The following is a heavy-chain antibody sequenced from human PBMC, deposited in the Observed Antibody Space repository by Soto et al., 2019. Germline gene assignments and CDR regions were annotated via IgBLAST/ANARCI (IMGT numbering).Heavy chain of an antibody. CDR1: GFTFSDYY. Sequence: VGSLRLSCAASGFTFSDYYMSWIRQAPGKGLEWVSYISSSSSYTNYADSVKGRFTISRDNAKNSLYLQMNSLRAEDTAVYYCARQITIFGVVSTTNWFDPWGQGTLVTVSS. J-gene: IGHJ5*02. CDR3: ARQITIFGVVSTTNWFDP. V-gene: IGHV3-11*06. CDR2: ISSSSSYT. D-gene: IGHD3-3*01.